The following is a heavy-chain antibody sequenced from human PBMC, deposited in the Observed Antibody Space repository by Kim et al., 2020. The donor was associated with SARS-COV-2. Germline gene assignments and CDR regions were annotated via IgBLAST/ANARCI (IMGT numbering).Heavy chain of an antibody. V-gene: IGHV2-5*02. D-gene: IGHD6-13*01. CDR1: GFSLSTSGVG. Sequence: SGPTLVNPTQTLTLTCTFSGFSLSTSGVGVGWIRQPPGKALEWLALIYWDDDKRYSPSLKSRLTITKDTSKNQVVLTMTNMDPVDTATYYCAHSIAAAGTGEGYYYCYYGMDVWGQGTTVTVSS. CDR3: AHSIAAAGTGEGYYYCYYGMDV. CDR2: IYWDDDK. J-gene: IGHJ6*02.